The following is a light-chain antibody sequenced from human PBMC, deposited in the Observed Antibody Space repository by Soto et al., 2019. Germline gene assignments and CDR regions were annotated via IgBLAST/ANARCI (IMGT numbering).Light chain of an antibody. CDR2: DAS. Sequence: EIVLTQSPGTLSLSPGERATLSCRASQSVPRSYLGWYQQRPGQAPRLLIYDASRRATGIPDRFSGSASGTDFPLTISSLEPEDFAVYYCHQYAWSPLTFGQGTRLEIK. J-gene: IGKJ5*01. CDR1: QSVPRSY. V-gene: IGKV3-20*01. CDR3: HQYAWSPLT.